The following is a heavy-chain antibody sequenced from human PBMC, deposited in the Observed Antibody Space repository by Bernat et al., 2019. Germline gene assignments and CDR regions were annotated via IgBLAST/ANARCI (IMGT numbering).Heavy chain of an antibody. CDR3: AKGGSGYSNDAFDI. CDR1: GFIFSSYA. Sequence: QVQLVESGGGVVQPGRSLTLSCTASGFIFSSYAMHWVRQAPGKGLEWVAVISYDGTIKYYADSVKGRFTISRDNSKNTLYLQMSSLRGDDTAVYYCAKGGSGYSNDAFDIWGQGTMVTVSS. V-gene: IGHV3-30-3*01. J-gene: IGHJ3*02. CDR2: ISYDGTIK. D-gene: IGHD3-22*01.